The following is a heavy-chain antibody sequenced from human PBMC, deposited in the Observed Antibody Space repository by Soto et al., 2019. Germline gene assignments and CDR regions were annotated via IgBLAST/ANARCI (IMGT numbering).Heavy chain of an antibody. Sequence: EVQLVESGGGLVQPGGSLRLSCAACGFTFSSYSMNWVRQAPGKGLEWVSYISSSSSTIYYADSVKGRFTISRDNAKNSLYLPMNTLRAEDTAVYYCARHPERIAEIGWFDPWGQGTLVTVSS. CDR2: ISSSSSTI. V-gene: IGHV3-48*01. CDR1: GFTFSSYS. CDR3: ARHPERIAEIGWFDP. J-gene: IGHJ5*02. D-gene: IGHD6-13*01.